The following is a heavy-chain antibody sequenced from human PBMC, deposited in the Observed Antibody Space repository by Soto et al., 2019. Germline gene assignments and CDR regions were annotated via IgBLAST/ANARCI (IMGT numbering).Heavy chain of an antibody. J-gene: IGHJ6*02. CDR3: ARRLPGYYGAAL. V-gene: IGHV3-74*01. CDR2: IKGDASST. D-gene: IGHD5-18*01. Sequence: EVQLVESGGGLVQPGGSLRISCAASGFTFSSYWMHWVRQAPGKGLVWVSRIKGDASSTNYADLVKGRFIISRDSAENTLYLQMNSLRAEDTAVYYCARRLPGYYGAALWGQGTTVTVSS. CDR1: GFTFSSYW.